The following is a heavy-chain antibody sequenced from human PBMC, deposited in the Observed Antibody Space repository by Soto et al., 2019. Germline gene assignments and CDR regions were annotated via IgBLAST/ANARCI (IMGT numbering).Heavy chain of an antibody. D-gene: IGHD4-17*01. J-gene: IGHJ6*02. CDR2: ISLSGSST. CDR3: ATDLPGGEDHHYGMGV. V-gene: IGHV3-23*01. CDR1: GLTLSTYA. Sequence: EVRLLESGGGLVQPGGSLRLSCAASGLTLSTYAMSWVRQAPGKGLEGVSGISLSGSSTYYTDSVKGRFTISRDISKNTLNLQMNSLRGDDTAVYYCATDLPGGEDHHYGMGVWGQGTTVTVSS.